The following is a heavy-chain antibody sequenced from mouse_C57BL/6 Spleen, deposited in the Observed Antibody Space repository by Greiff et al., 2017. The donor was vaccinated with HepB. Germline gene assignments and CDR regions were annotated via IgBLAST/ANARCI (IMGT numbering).Heavy chain of an antibody. J-gene: IGHJ4*01. CDR3: ARSNWDEVYYAMDY. V-gene: IGHV1-81*01. CDR2: IYPRSGNT. D-gene: IGHD4-1*01. Sequence: QVHVKQSGAELARPGASVKLSCKASGYTFTSYGISWVKQRTGQGLEWIGEIYPRSGNTYYNEKFKGKATLTADKSSSTAYMELRSLTSEDSAVYFCARSNWDEVYYAMDYWGQGTSVTVSS. CDR1: GYTFTSYG.